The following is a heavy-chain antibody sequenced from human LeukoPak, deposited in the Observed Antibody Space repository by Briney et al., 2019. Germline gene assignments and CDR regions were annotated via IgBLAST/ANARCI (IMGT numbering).Heavy chain of an antibody. CDR2: INPNSGGT. J-gene: IGHJ4*02. CDR1: GYTFTGYY. V-gene: IGHV1-2*02. Sequence: ASVKVSCKASGYTFTGYYMHWVRQATGQGLEWMGWINPNSGGTNYAQKFQGRVTMTRDTSISTAYMELSRLRSDDTAVYYCARGSGGRELRDGDFDYWGQGTLVTVSS. D-gene: IGHD1-26*01. CDR3: ARGSGGRELRDGDFDY.